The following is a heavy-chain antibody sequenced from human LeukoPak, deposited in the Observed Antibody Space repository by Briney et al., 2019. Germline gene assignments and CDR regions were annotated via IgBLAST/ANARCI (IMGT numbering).Heavy chain of an antibody. V-gene: IGHV3-7*01. Sequence: EGSLRLSCTASGFTFSSYWMSWVRQAPGKGLEWVANIKKDGSEKYYVDSVKGRFTISRDNAKTSLYLQMNSLRAEDAAVYYCTRENWYIDYWGQGNLVTVSS. CDR2: IKKDGSEK. CDR3: TRENWYIDY. J-gene: IGHJ4*02. CDR1: GFTFSSYW.